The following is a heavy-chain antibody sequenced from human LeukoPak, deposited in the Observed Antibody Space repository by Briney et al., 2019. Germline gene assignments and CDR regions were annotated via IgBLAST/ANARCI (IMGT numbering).Heavy chain of an antibody. J-gene: IGHJ5*02. CDR2: IYYSGST. V-gene: IGHV4-30-4*01. CDR3: ARGDYYGDYLRAGWFDP. CDR1: GGSISSGDYY. D-gene: IGHD4-17*01. Sequence: SQTLSPTCTVSGGSISSGDYYWSWIRQPPGKGLEWIGYIYYSGSTYYNPSLKSRVTISVDTSKNQFSLKLSSVTAADTAVYYCARGDYYGDYLRAGWFDPWGQGTLVTVSS.